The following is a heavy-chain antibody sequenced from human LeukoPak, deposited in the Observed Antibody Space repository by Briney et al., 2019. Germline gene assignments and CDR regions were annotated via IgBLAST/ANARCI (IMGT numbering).Heavy chain of an antibody. CDR1: GYSISSGYY. V-gene: IGHV4-38-2*02. D-gene: IGHD6-13*01. J-gene: IGHJ2*01. Sequence: SETLSLTCTVSGYSISSGYYWGWIRQPPGKGLEWIGSIYHSGSTYYNPPLKSRVTISVDTSKNQFSLKLSSVTAADTAVYYXXXXSSSWYQDWYFDLWGRGTLVTVSS. CDR3: XXXSSSWYQDWYFDL. CDR2: IYHSGST.